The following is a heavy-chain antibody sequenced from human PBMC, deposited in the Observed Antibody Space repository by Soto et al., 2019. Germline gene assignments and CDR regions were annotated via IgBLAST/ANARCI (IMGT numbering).Heavy chain of an antibody. CDR2: IYYNGRT. V-gene: IGHV4-59*01. J-gene: IGHJ4*02. Sequence: QVQLQESGPGLVKPSETLSLTCTVSGGSISTYYWSWIRQPPGKGLEWIGYIYYNGRTNHNPSLESRVTISLDTSKSQFSLKLSSVSAADTAVYYCARDGSGYDFWSGPYFFDYWGPGTLVTVSS. D-gene: IGHD3-3*01. CDR1: GGSISTYY. CDR3: ARDGSGYDFWSGPYFFDY.